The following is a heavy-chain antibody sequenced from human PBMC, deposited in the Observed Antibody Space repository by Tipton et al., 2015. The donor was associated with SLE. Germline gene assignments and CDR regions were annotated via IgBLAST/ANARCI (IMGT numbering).Heavy chain of an antibody. CDR2: IYPTGST. V-gene: IGHV4-61*02. CDR3: ARSPWGYWYFDL. Sequence: TLSLTCTVSGGSISSGSYSWSWIRQSAGKGLEWIGRIYPTGSTYYNRSLKSRVTISVDTSKNQFSLNLNSVTAADTAEYYCARSPWGYWYFDLWGRGTPVTVSS. J-gene: IGHJ2*01. CDR1: GGSISSGSYS. D-gene: IGHD3-16*01.